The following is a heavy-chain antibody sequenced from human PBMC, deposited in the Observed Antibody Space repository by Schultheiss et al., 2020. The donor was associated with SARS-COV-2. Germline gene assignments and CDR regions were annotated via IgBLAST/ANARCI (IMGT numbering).Heavy chain of an antibody. CDR2: IWYDGSNK. CDR3: ARDSADGWLQLWTYFDY. D-gene: IGHD5-18*01. CDR1: GFTFSSYG. Sequence: GESLKISCAASGFTFSSYGMHWVRQAPGKGLEWVAVIWYDGSNKYYADSVKGRFTISRDNSKNTLYLQMNSLRAEDTAVYYCARDSADGWLQLWTYFDYWGQGTLVTVSS. J-gene: IGHJ4*02. V-gene: IGHV3-30*19.